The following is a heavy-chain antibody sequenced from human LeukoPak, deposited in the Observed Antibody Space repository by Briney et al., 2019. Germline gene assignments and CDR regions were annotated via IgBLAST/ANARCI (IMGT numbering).Heavy chain of an antibody. V-gene: IGHV3-21*01. D-gene: IGHD1-26*01. CDR1: GFTFSSYS. Sequence: GTSLRLSCAASGFTFSSYSMNWVRQAPGKGLEWVSSISSSSSYIYYADSVKGRFTISRDNAKNSLYLQMNSLRAEDTAVYYCARATGGGELRNWGQGTLVTVSS. CDR3: ARATGGGELRN. J-gene: IGHJ4*02. CDR2: ISSSSSYI.